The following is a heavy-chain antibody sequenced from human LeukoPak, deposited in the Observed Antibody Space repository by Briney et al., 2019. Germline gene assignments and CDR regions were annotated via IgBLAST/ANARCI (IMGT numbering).Heavy chain of an antibody. D-gene: IGHD6-19*01. V-gene: IGHV3-23*01. Sequence: GGSLRLSCAASGFTFSSYAMNWVRQAPGKGLEWVSVVSGGGETHYTDSVKGRFTISRDNSKNTLYLQMNSLRAEDTAVYYCARASSGWENWFDPWGQGTLVTVSS. J-gene: IGHJ5*02. CDR3: ARASSGWENWFDP. CDR1: GFTFSSYA. CDR2: VSGGGET.